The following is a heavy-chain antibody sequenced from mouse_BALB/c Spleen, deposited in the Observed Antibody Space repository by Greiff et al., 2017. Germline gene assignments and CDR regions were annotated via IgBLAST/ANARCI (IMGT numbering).Heavy chain of an antibody. D-gene: IGHD1-1*01. Sequence: EVKVVESGGGLVKPGGSLKLSCAASGFTFSSYAMSWVRQTPEKRLEWVASISSGGSTYYPDSVKGRFTISRDNPKNTLFLQMTSLRSEDTAMYYCARGLLYAMDYWGQGTSVTVSS. CDR2: ISSGGST. CDR1: GFTFSSYA. J-gene: IGHJ4*01. CDR3: ARGLLYAMDY. V-gene: IGHV5-6-5*01.